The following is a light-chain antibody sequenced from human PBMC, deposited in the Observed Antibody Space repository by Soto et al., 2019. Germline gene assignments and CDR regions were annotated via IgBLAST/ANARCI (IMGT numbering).Light chain of an antibody. CDR1: QSVSSSY. V-gene: IGKV3-20*01. Sequence: EIVLTQSPGTLSLSPGERATLSCRASQSVSSSYLAWYQQKPGQAPRLLIYGASSRATGIPERFSGSGSGTDFNLTISRPEPEDVSVYYCQQYGSAPGTVGQATEVEIK. CDR3: QQYGSAPGT. CDR2: GAS. J-gene: IGKJ1*01.